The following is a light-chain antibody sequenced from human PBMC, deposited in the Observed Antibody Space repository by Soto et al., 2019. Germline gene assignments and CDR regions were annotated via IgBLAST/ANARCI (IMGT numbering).Light chain of an antibody. Sequence: QSVLTQPPSVSGAPGQRVTISCTGSSSNIGAGYDVHWYQQLPGTAPKLLIYGNXNRXXXXXXRXXGSKSGTSASLAITGLQAXDEADYYCQSYDSSLSGLVFGTGTKLTVL. V-gene: IGLV1-40*01. CDR3: QSYDSSLSGLV. J-gene: IGLJ1*01. CDR2: GNX. CDR1: SSNIGAGYD.